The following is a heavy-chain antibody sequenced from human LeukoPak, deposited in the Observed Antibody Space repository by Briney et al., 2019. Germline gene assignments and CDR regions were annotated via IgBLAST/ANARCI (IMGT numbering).Heavy chain of an antibody. D-gene: IGHD6-19*01. V-gene: IGHV3-23*01. J-gene: IGHJ4*02. CDR3: AKGRSGWYPPIDY. CDR2: SIGGGDST. Sequence: PGGSLRLSCAASGFTFSSYAMSWVRQAPGKGLEWVSASIGGGDSTSYADSVKGRFTISRDNSKNTLYLQMNSLRPEDTAVYYCAKGRSGWYPPIDYWGQGTLVTVSS. CDR1: GFTFSSYA.